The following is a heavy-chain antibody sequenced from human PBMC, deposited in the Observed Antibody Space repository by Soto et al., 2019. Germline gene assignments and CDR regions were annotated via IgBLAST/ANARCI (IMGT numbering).Heavy chain of an antibody. D-gene: IGHD5-18*01. J-gene: IGHJ6*02. CDR2: IIPIFGTA. CDR3: ARAGSDTAMVITRYYYGMDV. CDR1: GGTFSSYA. Sequence: GASVKVSCKASGGTFSSYAISWVRQAPGQGLEWMGGIIPIFGTANYAQKFQGRVTITADESTSTAYMELSSLRSEDTAVYYCARAGSDTAMVITRYYYGMDVWGQGTTVTVSS. V-gene: IGHV1-69*13.